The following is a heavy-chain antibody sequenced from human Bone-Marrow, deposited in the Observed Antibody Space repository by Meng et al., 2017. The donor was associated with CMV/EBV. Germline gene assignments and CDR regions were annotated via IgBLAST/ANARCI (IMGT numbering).Heavy chain of an antibody. J-gene: IGHJ6*02. CDR3: ARDQVYYDFWSGVTPRWFMDV. D-gene: IGHD3-3*01. CDR2: INPNSGGT. V-gene: IGHV1-2*02. Sequence: ASVKVSCKASGYTFTGYYMHWVRQAPGQGLEWMGWINPNSGGTNYAQKFQGGVTMTRDTSISTAYMELSRLRSDDTAVYYCARDQVYYDFWSGVTPRWFMDVWGQGTTVTVSS. CDR1: GYTFTGYY.